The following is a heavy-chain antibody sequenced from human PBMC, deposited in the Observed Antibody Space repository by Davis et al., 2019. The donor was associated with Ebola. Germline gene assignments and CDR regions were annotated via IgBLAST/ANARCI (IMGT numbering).Heavy chain of an antibody. D-gene: IGHD3-10*01. Sequence: GESLKISCEASGFTFSDYGIHWVRQVPGKGLEWVAVISYDGSLKYYVDSVNGRFISSRYNSRNTVYLHINSLRPEDTALYFCVKETDARSSGSYDHWGQGILVTVSS. CDR3: VKETDARSSGSYDH. CDR2: ISYDGSLK. CDR1: GFTFSDYG. V-gene: IGHV3-30*18. J-gene: IGHJ1*01.